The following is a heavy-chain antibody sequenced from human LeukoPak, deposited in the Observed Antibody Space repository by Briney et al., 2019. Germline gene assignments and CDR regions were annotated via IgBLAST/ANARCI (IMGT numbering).Heavy chain of an antibody. CDR1: GYTFTGYY. J-gene: IGHJ4*02. Sequence: GASVKVSCKASGYTFTGYYMHWVRQAPGQGLEWMGIINPSGGSTSYAQKFQGRVTMTRDTSASTVYMELSSLRSEDTAVYYCARVPMYDSSGYYIDFDYWGQGTLVTVSS. V-gene: IGHV1-46*01. CDR3: ARVPMYDSSGYYIDFDY. CDR2: INPSGGST. D-gene: IGHD3-22*01.